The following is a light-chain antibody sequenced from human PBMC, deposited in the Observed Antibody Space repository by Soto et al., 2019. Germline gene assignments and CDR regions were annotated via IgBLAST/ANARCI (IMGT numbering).Light chain of an antibody. CDR2: LNSDGIH. J-gene: IGLJ2*01. CDR1: SGHSSYA. V-gene: IGLV4-69*01. CDR3: QTWGTGIQV. Sequence: QLVLTQSPSASASLGASVKLTCTLSSGHSSYAIAWHQQQPEKGPRYLMKLNSDGIHSKGDGIPDRFSGSSSGAERYLTISSLQYEDEADYYCQTWGTGIQVFGGGTKVTVL.